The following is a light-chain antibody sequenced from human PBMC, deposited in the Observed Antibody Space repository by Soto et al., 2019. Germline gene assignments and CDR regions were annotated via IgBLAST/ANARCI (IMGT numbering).Light chain of an antibody. V-gene: IGLV2-14*01. CDR3: SSYTSSSTDV. Sequence: QSALTQPASVSGSPGQSITISCTGTSSDVGGYDYVSWYQQHPGKAPTLIIYEVSYRPSGVSNRFSGSKSDNTASLTISGLQAEDEAEYYCSSYTSSSTDVFGTGPSSPS. CDR2: EVS. J-gene: IGLJ1*01. CDR1: SSDVGGYDY.